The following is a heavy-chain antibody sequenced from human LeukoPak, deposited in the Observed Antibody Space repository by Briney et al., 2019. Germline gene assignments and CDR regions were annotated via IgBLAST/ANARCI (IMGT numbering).Heavy chain of an antibody. J-gene: IGHJ6*03. CDR3: ARASDGYSSGWESYYYMDV. D-gene: IGHD6-19*01. V-gene: IGHV1-69*13. CDR1: GGTFSSYA. CDR2: IIPIFGTA. Sequence: ASVKVSCKASGGTFSSYAISWVRQAPGQGLEWMGGIIPIFGTANYVQKFQGRVTITADESTSTAYMELSSLRSEDTAVYYCARASDGYSSGWESYYYMDVWGKGTTVTVSS.